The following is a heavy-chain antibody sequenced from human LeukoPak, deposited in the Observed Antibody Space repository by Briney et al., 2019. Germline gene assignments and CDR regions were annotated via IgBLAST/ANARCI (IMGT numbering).Heavy chain of an antibody. CDR3: AKSLSWVAGTVY. D-gene: IGHD6-13*01. CDR1: EFTFSTYA. J-gene: IGHJ4*02. V-gene: IGHV3-23*01. Sequence: GGSLRLSCAASEFTFSTYAMSWVRQAPGKGLEWVSAISGSGGSTYYADSVKGRFTISRDNSKNTPYLQMNSMRAEDTAVYYCAKSLSWVAGTVYWGQGTLVTVSS. CDR2: ISGSGGST.